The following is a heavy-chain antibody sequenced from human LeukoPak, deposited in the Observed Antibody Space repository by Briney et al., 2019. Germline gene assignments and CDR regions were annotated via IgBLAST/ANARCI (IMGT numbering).Heavy chain of an antibody. CDR3: AGLGGGVTTF. CDR2: INPNSGGT. CDR1: GGTFSSYA. Sequence: ASVKVSCKASGGTFSSYAISWVRQAPGQGLEWMGWINPNSGGTNYAQKFQGRVTMTRDTSISTAYMELSRLRSDDTAVYYCAGLGGGVTTFWGQGTLVTVSS. J-gene: IGHJ4*02. D-gene: IGHD4-17*01. V-gene: IGHV1-2*02.